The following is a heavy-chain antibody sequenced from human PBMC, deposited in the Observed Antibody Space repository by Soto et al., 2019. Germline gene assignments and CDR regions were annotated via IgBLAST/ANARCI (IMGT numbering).Heavy chain of an antibody. V-gene: IGHV6-1*01. CDR2: TYYRSKRYY. D-gene: IGHD1-26*01. CDR3: ARGEQYSGRIFDY. J-gene: IGHJ4*01. CDR1: GDSVSSNSAG. Sequence: PSQTLSLTCAITGDSVSSNSAGWSWVRQSPSRGLEWLGRTYYRSKRYYEYAVSVRGRITINPDTSKNQYSLQLNSVTPEDTAVYFCARGEQYSGRIFDYWGQGTLVTVSS.